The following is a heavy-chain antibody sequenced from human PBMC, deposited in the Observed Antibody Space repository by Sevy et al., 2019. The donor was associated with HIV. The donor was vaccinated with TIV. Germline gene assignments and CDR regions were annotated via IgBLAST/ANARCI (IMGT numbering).Heavy chain of an antibody. D-gene: IGHD3-3*01. V-gene: IGHV3-23*01. J-gene: IGHJ5*02. CDR3: AKAPYYDFWSHNYNNWFDP. CDR1: GFRFSAFG. Sequence: GGSLRLSCVASGFRFSAFGMAWVRQAAGEGLEWVSGINGGGGNTYYRNSVKGRFTVSRDNSKNTVYLQMNSLRADDTAVYYCAKAPYYDFWSHNYNNWFDPWGQGTLVTVSS. CDR2: INGGGGNT.